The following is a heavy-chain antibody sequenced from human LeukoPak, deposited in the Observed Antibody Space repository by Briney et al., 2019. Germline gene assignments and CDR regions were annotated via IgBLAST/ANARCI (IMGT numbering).Heavy chain of an antibody. V-gene: IGHV3-23*01. CDR1: GFTFSSYA. CDR2: ISGSGGST. Sequence: GGSLRLSCAASGFTFSSYAMSWVRQAPGKGLEWVSAISGSGGSTYYADSVKGRFTISRDNSKNTLYLQMNSLRVEDTALYYCARSVPDYTRFDFWGQGALVTVSS. D-gene: IGHD4-4*01. J-gene: IGHJ4*02. CDR3: ARSVPDYTRFDF.